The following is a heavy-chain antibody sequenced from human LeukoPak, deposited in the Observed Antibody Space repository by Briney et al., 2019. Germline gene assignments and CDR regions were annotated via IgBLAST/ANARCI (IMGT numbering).Heavy chain of an antibody. D-gene: IGHD1-14*01. CDR1: GGSISSGSYY. Sequence: TLSLTCTVSGGSISSGSYYWSWIRQPAGKGLEWIGRIYTSGSTNYNPSLKSRVTISVDTSKNQFSLKLSSVTAADTAVYYCARTSPEFDPWGQGTLVTVSS. V-gene: IGHV4-61*02. CDR3: ARTSPEFDP. J-gene: IGHJ5*02. CDR2: IYTSGST.